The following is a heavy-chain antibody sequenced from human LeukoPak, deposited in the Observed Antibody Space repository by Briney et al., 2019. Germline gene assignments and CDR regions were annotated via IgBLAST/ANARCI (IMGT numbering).Heavy chain of an antibody. D-gene: IGHD3-22*01. CDR1: GGSISSGDYY. CDR2: IYYSGST. J-gene: IGHJ6*03. V-gene: IGHV4-30-4*08. CDR3: ARGFATGNYYYYYYYYMDV. Sequence: SQTLSLTCTVSGGSISSGDYYWSWIRQPPGEGLEWIRYIYYSGSTYYNPSLKSRVTISVDTSKNQFSLKLSSVTAADTAVYYCARGFATGNYYYYYYYYMDVWGKGTTVTVSS.